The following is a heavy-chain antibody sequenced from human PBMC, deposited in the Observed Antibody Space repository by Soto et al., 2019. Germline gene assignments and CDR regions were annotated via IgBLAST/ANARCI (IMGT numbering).Heavy chain of an antibody. J-gene: IGHJ4*02. D-gene: IGHD6-19*01. CDR3: ARDPGKYSSGWYFWFDY. CDR2: INPNSGGT. CDR1: GYTFTGYY. V-gene: IGHV1-2*02. Sequence: GASVKVSCKASGYTFTGYYMHWVLQAPGQGLEWMGWINPNSGGTNYAQKFQGRVTMTRDTSISTAYMELSRLRSDDTAVYYCARDPGKYSSGWYFWFDYWGQGTLVTV.